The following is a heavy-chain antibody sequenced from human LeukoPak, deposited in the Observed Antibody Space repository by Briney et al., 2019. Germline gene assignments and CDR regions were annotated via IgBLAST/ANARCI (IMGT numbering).Heavy chain of an antibody. CDR1: GGTFSIYA. Sequence: GSSVTVSFTASGGTFSIYAISWVRQAPGQGLEWMGGIIPILNTSNYAQNFQGRVTMTADKSTSTAYMELNRLRFEDTAMYYCAARYYYDSSGYYLRWAFDIWGQGTMVTVSS. D-gene: IGHD3-22*01. J-gene: IGHJ3*02. V-gene: IGHV1-69*06. CDR2: IIPILNTS. CDR3: AARYYYDSSGYYLRWAFDI.